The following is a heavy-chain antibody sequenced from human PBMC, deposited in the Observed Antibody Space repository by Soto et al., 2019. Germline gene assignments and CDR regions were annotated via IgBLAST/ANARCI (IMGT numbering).Heavy chain of an antibody. V-gene: IGHV1-46*01. Sequence: QVQLVQSGAEVKEPGASVKVSCKASGYILSSYNMHWVRQAPGQGLEWMGMINPSGGRTSYAQKFHDRVTMTSDTSTNTVYMELSSLRSDDTAVYYCARTYCAADCPRRDFDYWGQGTLVTVSS. CDR3: ARTYCAADCPRRDFDY. D-gene: IGHD2-21*02. CDR2: INPSGGRT. CDR1: GYILSSYN. J-gene: IGHJ4*02.